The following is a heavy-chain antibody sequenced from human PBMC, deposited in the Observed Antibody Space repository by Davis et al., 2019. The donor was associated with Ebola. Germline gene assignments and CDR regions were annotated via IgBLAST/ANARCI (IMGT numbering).Heavy chain of an antibody. D-gene: IGHD1-26*01. CDR3: AREALGATSTYGWFDP. V-gene: IGHV3-21*01. Sequence: PGGSLRLSCAASGFTFSSYSMNWVRQAPGKGLEWVSSISSSSSYIYYADSVKGRFTISRDNAKNSLYLQMNSLRAKDTAVYYCAREALGATSTYGWFDPWGQGTLVTVSS. J-gene: IGHJ5*02. CDR2: ISSSSSYI. CDR1: GFTFSSYS.